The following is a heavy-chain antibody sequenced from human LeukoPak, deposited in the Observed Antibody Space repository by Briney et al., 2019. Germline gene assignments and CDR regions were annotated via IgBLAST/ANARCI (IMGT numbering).Heavy chain of an antibody. D-gene: IGHD3-22*01. CDR3: ARGSGYYYGYFDY. Sequence: SETLSLTCTASGGSISSYYWSWIRQPPGKGLEWIGYIYYSGSTNYNPSLKSRVTISVDTSKNQFSLKLSSVTAADTAVYYCARGSGYYYGYFDYWGQGTLVTVSS. V-gene: IGHV4-59*01. CDR1: GGSISSYY. CDR2: IYYSGST. J-gene: IGHJ4*02.